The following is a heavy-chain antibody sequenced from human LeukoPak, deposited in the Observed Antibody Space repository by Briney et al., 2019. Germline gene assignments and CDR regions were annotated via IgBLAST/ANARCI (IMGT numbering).Heavy chain of an antibody. CDR2: IYYSGST. Sequence: PSETLSLTCTVSGGSISSYYWSWIRQPPGKGLEWIGYIYYSGSTNYNPSLKSRVTISVDTSKNQFSLELSSVTAADTAVYYCARSRGYSYGYNHWGQGTLVTVSS. J-gene: IGHJ5*02. D-gene: IGHD5-18*01. CDR3: ARSRGYSYGYNH. CDR1: GGSISSYY. V-gene: IGHV4-59*01.